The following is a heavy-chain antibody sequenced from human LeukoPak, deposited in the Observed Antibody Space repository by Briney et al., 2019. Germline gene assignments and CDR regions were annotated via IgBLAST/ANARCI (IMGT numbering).Heavy chain of an antibody. Sequence: ASVKVSCKASGYTFTSYYMHWVRQAPGQGLEWMGWINPNSGGTNYAQKFQGRVTMTRDTSISTAYMELSRLRSDDTAVYYFARRASIVRWFDPWGQGTLVTVSS. J-gene: IGHJ5*02. CDR2: INPNSGGT. V-gene: IGHV1-2*02. CDR1: GYTFTSYY. D-gene: IGHD1-26*01. CDR3: ARRASIVRWFDP.